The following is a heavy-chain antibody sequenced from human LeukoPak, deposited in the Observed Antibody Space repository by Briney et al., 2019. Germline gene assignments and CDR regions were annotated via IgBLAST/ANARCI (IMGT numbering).Heavy chain of an antibody. CDR1: GGTFSSYA. D-gene: IGHD3-3*01. Sequence: ASVKVSCKASGGTFSSYAISWVRQAPGQGLEWMGGIIPIFGTANYAQKFQGRVTITADESTSTAYMELSSLRSEDTAVYYCARGSVSGYDFWSGYYYYYYYMDVWGKGTTVTVSS. CDR2: IIPIFGTA. CDR3: ARGSVSGYDFWSGYYYYYYYMDV. V-gene: IGHV1-69*13. J-gene: IGHJ6*03.